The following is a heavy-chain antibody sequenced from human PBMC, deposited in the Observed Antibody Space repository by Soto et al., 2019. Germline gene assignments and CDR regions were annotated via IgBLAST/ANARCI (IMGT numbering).Heavy chain of an antibody. CDR1: GFSFEDHA. J-gene: IGHJ4*02. D-gene: IGHD2-21*01. Sequence: EVPLVESGGGLVEPGRSLRVSCAASGFSFEDHAMNWVRLVPGKGLEWVSGISANGAFVGYANSVKGRFTISRDNAKNSLFLQMSSLRREDTAVYYCTRDIFRTMTTVDYWGQGTLVTVSS. CDR2: ISANGAFV. V-gene: IGHV3-9*01. CDR3: TRDIFRTMTTVDY.